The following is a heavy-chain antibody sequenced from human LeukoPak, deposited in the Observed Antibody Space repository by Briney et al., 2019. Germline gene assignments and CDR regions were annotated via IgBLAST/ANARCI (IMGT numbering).Heavy chain of an antibody. J-gene: IGHJ5*02. CDR2: VNHSGST. CDR1: GGSFSGYY. V-gene: IGHV4-34*01. CDR3: ARVSIVVVPAAAAHYNWFDP. Sequence: SETLSLTCAVYGGSFSGYYWSWIRQPPGKGLEWIGEVNHSGSTYYNPSLKSRVTISVDRSKNQFSLKLSSVTAADTAVYYCARVSIVVVPAAAAHYNWFDPWGQGTLVTVSS. D-gene: IGHD2-2*01.